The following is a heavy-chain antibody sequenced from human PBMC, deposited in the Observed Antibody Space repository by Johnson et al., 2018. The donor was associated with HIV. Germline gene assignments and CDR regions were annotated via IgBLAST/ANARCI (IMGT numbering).Heavy chain of an antibody. V-gene: IGHV3-49*03. Sequence: VQLVESGGGLVQPGRSLSLSCHPSGFIFFDYAMSWFRQAPGKGLEWVGFIRSRAHVGTTESAATVKYRFIISRHNTKNIAYMQMKSLKTESTAVYYCTTDYHVVFGAFDIWGQGTMVTVSS. CDR3: TTDYHVVFGAFDI. D-gene: IGHD1-14*01. CDR1: GFIFFDYA. J-gene: IGHJ3*02. CDR2: IRSRAHVGTT.